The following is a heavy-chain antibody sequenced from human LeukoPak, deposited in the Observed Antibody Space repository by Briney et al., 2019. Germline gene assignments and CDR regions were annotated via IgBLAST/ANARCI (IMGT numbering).Heavy chain of an antibody. CDR1: GFTFRSSW. V-gene: IGHV3-74*01. CDR2: ISPDGDFK. J-gene: IGHJ4*02. CDR3: ARDLSFSPDY. Sequence: GGSLRLSCAASGFTFRSSWMHWVHQVPGKGLVWVSHISPDGDFKDYADSVKGRFIISRDNAKNTLFLQMNRLRAEDTALYFCARDLSFSPDYWGQGTLVTVSS.